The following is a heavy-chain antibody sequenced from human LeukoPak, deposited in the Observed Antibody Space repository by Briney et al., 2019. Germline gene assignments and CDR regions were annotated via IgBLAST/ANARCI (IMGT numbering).Heavy chain of an antibody. D-gene: IGHD5-18*01. CDR1: GFTFSRHW. J-gene: IGHJ4*02. V-gene: IGHV3-74*01. CDR3: TSDTVDTAVGIDY. CDR2: MNSDGTST. Sequence: GGSLRLSCAASGFTFSRHWMHWVRQAPGKGLVWVSRMNSDGTSTAYADSVKGRFTISRDNAKNTLYLQMNSLRAEDTAIYHCTSDTVDTAVGIDYWGQGTLVTVSS.